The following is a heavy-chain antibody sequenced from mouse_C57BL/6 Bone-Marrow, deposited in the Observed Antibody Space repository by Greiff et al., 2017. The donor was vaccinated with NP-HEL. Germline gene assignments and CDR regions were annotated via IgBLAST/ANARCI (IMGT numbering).Heavy chain of an antibody. CDR1: GFSLTSYG. J-gene: IGHJ1*03. D-gene: IGHD1-1*01. V-gene: IGHV2-2*01. Sequence: QVQLQQSGPGLVQPSQSLSITCTVSGFSLTSYGVHWVRQSPGKGLEWLGVIWSGGSTDYNAAFISRPSISKDNSKSQVFFKMNRLQADDTAIYYCARNPYGSSPYWYFDVWGTGTTVTVSS. CDR2: IWSGGST. CDR3: ARNPYGSSPYWYFDV.